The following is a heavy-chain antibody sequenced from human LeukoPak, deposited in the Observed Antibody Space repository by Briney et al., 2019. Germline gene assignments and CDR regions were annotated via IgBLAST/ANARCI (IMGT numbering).Heavy chain of an antibody. V-gene: IGHV1-46*01. J-gene: IGHJ3*02. CDR2: INPSGGST. D-gene: IGHD6-13*01. CDR3: ASYSSRYAFDI. Sequence: ASVKVSCKASGYTFTSYYTHWVRQAPGQGLEWMGIINPSGGSTSYAQKLQGRVTMTRDTSTSTVYMELSSLRSEDTAVYYCASYSSRYAFDIWGQGTMVTVSS. CDR1: GYTFTSYY.